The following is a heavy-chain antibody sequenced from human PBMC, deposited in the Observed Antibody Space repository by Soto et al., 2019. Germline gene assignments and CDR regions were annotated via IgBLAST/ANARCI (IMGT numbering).Heavy chain of an antibody. CDR3: ARPRRGSSWDFDY. CDR2: IYHSGST. CDR1: GGSISSSNW. D-gene: IGHD6-13*01. V-gene: IGHV4-4*02. J-gene: IGHJ4*02. Sequence: SETLSLTCAVSGGSISSSNWWSWVRQPPGKGLEWIGEIYHSGSTNYNPSLKSRVTISVDKSKNQFSLKLSSVTAADTAVYYCARPRRGSSWDFDYWGQGTLVTVSS.